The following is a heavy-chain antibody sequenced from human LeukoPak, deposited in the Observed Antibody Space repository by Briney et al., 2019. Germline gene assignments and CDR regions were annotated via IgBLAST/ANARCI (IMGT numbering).Heavy chain of an antibody. Sequence: GASVKVSCKASGYTFTGYYMHWVRQAPGQGLEWMGWTNPNSGGTNYAQKFQGRVTMTRDTSISTAYMELSSLRSEDTAVYYCARDLPNLRFLEWLPLEIDAFDIWGQGTMVTVSS. CDR2: TNPNSGGT. CDR1: GYTFTGYY. V-gene: IGHV1-2*02. D-gene: IGHD3-3*01. CDR3: ARDLPNLRFLEWLPLEIDAFDI. J-gene: IGHJ3*02.